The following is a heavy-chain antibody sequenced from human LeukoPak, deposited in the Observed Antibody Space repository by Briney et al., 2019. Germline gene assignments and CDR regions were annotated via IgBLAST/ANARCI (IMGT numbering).Heavy chain of an antibody. CDR1: GGPISSSSYY. J-gene: IGHJ4*02. V-gene: IGHV4-39*07. CDR3: ARGIAVAGILTIKFDY. CDR2: IYYSGST. D-gene: IGHD6-19*01. Sequence: SETLSLTCTVSGGPISSSSYYWGWIRQPPGKGLEWIGSIYYSGSTYYNPSLKSRVTISVDTSKNQFSLKLSSVTAADTAVYYCARGIAVAGILTIKFDYWGQGTLVTVSS.